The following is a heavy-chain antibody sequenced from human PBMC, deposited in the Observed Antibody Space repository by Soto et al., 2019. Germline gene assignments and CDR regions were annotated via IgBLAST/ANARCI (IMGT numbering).Heavy chain of an antibody. D-gene: IGHD1-1*01. CDR1: GFNFNTFA. Sequence: PGGSLRLSCAASGFNFNTFAMSWIRQAPGKGLGWVSHISSSGGSRDYADSVRGRSTISRDNSKNILFLQMNSLRVDDAAIYYCAKDPPSPWTANWVDPWGKGTLVTVS. J-gene: IGHJ5*02. V-gene: IGHV3-23*01. CDR3: AKDPPSPWTANWVDP. CDR2: ISSSGGSR.